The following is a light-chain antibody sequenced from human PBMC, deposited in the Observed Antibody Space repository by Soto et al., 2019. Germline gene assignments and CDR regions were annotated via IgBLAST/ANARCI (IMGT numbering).Light chain of an antibody. CDR1: QGIGSW. CDR2: GAS. Sequence: DIQMTQSPSSVSVSVGDRVTITCRASQGIGSWLAWYQQKPGKAPKLLIYGASSLQSGVPLRFSGSGSGTDFTLTISSLQPEDFATYYCQQANSFPWMFAQGTKVEIK. CDR3: QQANSFPWM. V-gene: IGKV1-12*01. J-gene: IGKJ1*01.